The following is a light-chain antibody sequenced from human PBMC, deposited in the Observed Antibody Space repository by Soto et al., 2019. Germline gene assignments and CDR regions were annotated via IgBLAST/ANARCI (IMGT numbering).Light chain of an antibody. CDR1: QNIGNW. CDR3: QQYNDEPWT. Sequence: DIQMTQSPSTLSASVGDRVTITCRASQNIGNWLAWYQQKPGKTPDLLIYDASSLESGVTLRFSGSVSGTEFTLTISCLQTVDSATYYCQQYNDEPWTFGQGTKVEIK. J-gene: IGKJ1*01. CDR2: DAS. V-gene: IGKV1-5*01.